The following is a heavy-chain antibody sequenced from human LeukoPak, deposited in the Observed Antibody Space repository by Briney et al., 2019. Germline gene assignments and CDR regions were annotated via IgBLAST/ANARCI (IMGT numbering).Heavy chain of an antibody. Sequence: GGSLRLSCAASGFTFSDYYMSWIRQAPGKVLEWVSYISSSGSTIYYADSVKGRFTISRDNAKNSLYLQMNSLRAEDTAVYYCARDSSGSYPRSGFFDYWGQGTLVTVSS. CDR2: ISSSGSTI. V-gene: IGHV3-11*04. J-gene: IGHJ4*02. CDR3: ARDSSGSYPRSGFFDY. CDR1: GFTFSDYY. D-gene: IGHD1-26*01.